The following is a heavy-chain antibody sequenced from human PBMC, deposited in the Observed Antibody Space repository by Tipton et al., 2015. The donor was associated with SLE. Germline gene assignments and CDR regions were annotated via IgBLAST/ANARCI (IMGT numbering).Heavy chain of an antibody. J-gene: IGHJ2*01. CDR2: INHSGST. CDR3: ASRSHYYDSSGYLWYFDL. V-gene: IGHV4-34*01. D-gene: IGHD3-22*01. CDR1: GGSFGGYY. Sequence: TLSLTCAVYGGSFGGYYWSWIRQPPGKGLEWIGEINHSGSTNYNPSLKSRVTISVDTSKNQFSLKLSSVTAADTAVYYCASRSHYYDSSGYLWYFDLWGRGTLVTVSS.